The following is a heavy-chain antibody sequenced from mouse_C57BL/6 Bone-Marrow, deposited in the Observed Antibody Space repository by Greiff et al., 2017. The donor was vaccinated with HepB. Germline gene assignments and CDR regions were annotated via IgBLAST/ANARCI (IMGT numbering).Heavy chain of an antibody. D-gene: IGHD1-1*01. CDR1: GFTFSDYY. J-gene: IGHJ2*01. Sequence: DVKMVESGGGLVQPGGSLKLSCAASGFTFSDYYMYWVRQTPEKRLEWVAYISNGGGSTYYPDTVKGRFTISRDNAKNTLYLQMSRLKSEDTAMYYCARHSGYYYGSSYFDYWGQGTTLTVSS. V-gene: IGHV5-12*01. CDR2: ISNGGGST. CDR3: ARHSGYYYGSSYFDY.